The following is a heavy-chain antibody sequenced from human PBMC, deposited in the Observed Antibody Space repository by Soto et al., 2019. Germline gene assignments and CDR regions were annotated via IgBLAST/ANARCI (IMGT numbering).Heavy chain of an antibody. CDR3: AKLTTNY. J-gene: IGHJ4*02. CDR1: GFSFSIYA. CDR2: ISGSGGST. V-gene: IGHV3-23*01. Sequence: AGGSLILSCAASGFSFSIYAMSWVRQAPGKGLEWVSVISGSGGSTYYVDSVKGRFTISRDNSKNMLYLQMNSLRAEDTAVYYCAKLTTNYWGQGTSVTVSS.